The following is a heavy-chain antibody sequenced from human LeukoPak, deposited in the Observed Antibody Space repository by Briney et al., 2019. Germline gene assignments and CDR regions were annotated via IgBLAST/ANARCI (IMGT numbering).Heavy chain of an antibody. D-gene: IGHD1-26*01. Sequence: ASVKVSCKASGYTFTYYYMHWVRQAPGQGLEWMGYINPHSGVTHYAQKFQGRVTMTRDTSISTAHMELTRLTSDDTAVYYCASQAILGETTNSFDYWGQGALVTVSS. CDR3: ASQAILGETTNSFDY. CDR1: GYTFTYYY. V-gene: IGHV1-2*02. J-gene: IGHJ4*02. CDR2: INPHSGVT.